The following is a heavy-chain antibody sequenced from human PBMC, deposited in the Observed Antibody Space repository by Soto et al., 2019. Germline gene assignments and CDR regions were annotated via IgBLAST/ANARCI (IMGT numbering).Heavy chain of an antibody. Sequence: SETLSLTCTVSGGSISSYYWSWIRQPPGKGLEWIGYIYYSGSTNYNPSLKSRVTISVDTSKNQFSLKLSSVTAADTAVYYCAKPPGDRWYDAFDIWGQGTMVTVSS. V-gene: IGHV4-59*01. J-gene: IGHJ3*02. CDR2: IYYSGST. CDR1: GGSISSYY. CDR3: AKPPGDRWYDAFDI. D-gene: IGHD2-15*01.